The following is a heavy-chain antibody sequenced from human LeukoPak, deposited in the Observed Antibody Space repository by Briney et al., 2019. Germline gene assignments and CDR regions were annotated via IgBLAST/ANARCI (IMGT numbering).Heavy chain of an antibody. CDR2: ISSSSSYI. CDR3: ARGDNIVVVPAAYFTNYYYGMDV. Sequence: GSLRLSCAASGFTFSSYSMNWVRQAPGKGLEWVSSISSSSSYIYYADSVKGRFTISRDNAKNSLYLQMNSLRAEDTAVYYCARGDNIVVVPAAYFTNYYYGMDVWGKGTTVTVSS. CDR1: GFTFSSYS. J-gene: IGHJ6*04. D-gene: IGHD2-2*01. V-gene: IGHV3-21*01.